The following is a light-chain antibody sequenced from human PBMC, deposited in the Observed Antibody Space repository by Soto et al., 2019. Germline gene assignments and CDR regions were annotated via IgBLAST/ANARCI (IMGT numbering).Light chain of an antibody. CDR3: AAWDDGLNGVL. CDR1: SSNIGTNT. Sequence: QPVLTQPPSASATPGQRVTISCSGSSSNIGTNTVNWYQKLPGTAPKLLIYNNNDRPPGVPDRFSGSKSGTSASLAISGLQSEDEADYYCAAWDDGLNGVLFGGGTKLTVL. CDR2: NNN. V-gene: IGLV1-44*01. J-gene: IGLJ2*01.